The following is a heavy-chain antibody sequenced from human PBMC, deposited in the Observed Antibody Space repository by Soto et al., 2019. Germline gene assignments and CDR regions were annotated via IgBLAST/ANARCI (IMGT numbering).Heavy chain of an antibody. Sequence: PGGLLRDPCEAAWVSFCSFFIHCVRKSPGKGLEWVSRISNDGTGTTYADSVQGRFTVSRDNSKTTVYLQMNRLRPEDTAVYFCVRDQDSRGYSVFNLWGQGTQVTVSS. CDR2: ISNDGTGT. CDR1: WVSFCSFF. J-gene: IGHJ5*02. D-gene: IGHD3-22*01. V-gene: IGHV3-74*01. CDR3: VRDQDSRGYSVFNL.